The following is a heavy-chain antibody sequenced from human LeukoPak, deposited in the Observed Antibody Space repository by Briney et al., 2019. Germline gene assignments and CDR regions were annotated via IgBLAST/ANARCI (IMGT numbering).Heavy chain of an antibody. CDR1: GFTFSSYN. Sequence: QTGGSLRLSCAASGFTFSSYNMNWVRQAPGKGLEWVSYISSSSNTIYYADSVKGRFTISRDNAKNSLYLQMNSLRAEDTAVYYCARGGPNKGWFDPWGQGTLVTVSS. CDR2: ISSSSNTI. D-gene: IGHD2/OR15-2a*01. CDR3: ARGGPNKGWFDP. J-gene: IGHJ5*02. V-gene: IGHV3-48*04.